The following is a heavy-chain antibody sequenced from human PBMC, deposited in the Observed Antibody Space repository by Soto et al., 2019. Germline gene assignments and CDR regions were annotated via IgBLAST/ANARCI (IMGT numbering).Heavy chain of an antibody. D-gene: IGHD2-2*01. J-gene: IGHJ4*02. Sequence: EVQLLDSGGGLVQPGGSLRLSCAASGFTFSNYAMSWVRQAPGKGLEWVSTISGNGGSTYYADSVKGRFTISRDNSKNMLFLQINRLRDDDSAVYYCAKRPASIITFDYWGPGTPVTVS. CDR2: ISGNGGST. V-gene: IGHV3-23*01. CDR3: AKRPASIITFDY. CDR1: GFTFSNYA.